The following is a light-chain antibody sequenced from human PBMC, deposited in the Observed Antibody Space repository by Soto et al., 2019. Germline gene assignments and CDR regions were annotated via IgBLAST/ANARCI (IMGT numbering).Light chain of an antibody. CDR2: TTS. CDR3: QQYGSAPWT. CDR1: QSLSGY. V-gene: IGKV3-20*01. Sequence: DIVLTQSPGTLSLSPGERASLSCRASQSLSGYLAWYQQRPGQAPRLLIYTTSNRAPDIPDRFSGSGSGTDFTLTISRLEPEDFAVYYCQQYGSAPWTFGQGTKVEIK. J-gene: IGKJ1*01.